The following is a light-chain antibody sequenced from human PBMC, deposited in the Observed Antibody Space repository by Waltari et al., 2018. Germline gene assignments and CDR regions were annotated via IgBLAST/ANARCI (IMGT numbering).Light chain of an antibody. CDR1: QSLLHSNGYNY. Sequence: DNVMTQSPLSLPVTPGEPASISCRSSQSLLHSNGYNYLDCYLQKPGQSPQLLIYLGSNRASGVPDRFSGSGSGTDFTLKISRVEAEDVGVYYCIQALQTPLTFGPGTKVDI. J-gene: IGKJ3*01. CDR2: LGS. V-gene: IGKV2-28*01. CDR3: IQALQTPLT.